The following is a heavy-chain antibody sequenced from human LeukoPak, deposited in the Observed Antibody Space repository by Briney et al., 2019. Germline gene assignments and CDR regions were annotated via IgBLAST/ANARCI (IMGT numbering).Heavy chain of an antibody. CDR3: ATGTLGGWHYFDY. CDR1: GFPFSSYS. D-gene: IGHD2-15*01. V-gene: IGHV3-48*01. J-gene: IGHJ4*02. Sequence: GGSLRLSCPAAGFPFSSYSMNWVRQAPGKGLEWVSYISSSSSTIYYADSVKGRFTISRDNAKNSLYLQMNSLRAEDTAVYYCATGTLGGWHYFDYWGQGTLVTVSS. CDR2: ISSSSSTI.